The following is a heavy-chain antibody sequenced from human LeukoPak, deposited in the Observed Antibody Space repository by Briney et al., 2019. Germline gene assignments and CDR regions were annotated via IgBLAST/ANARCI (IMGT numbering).Heavy chain of an antibody. D-gene: IGHD6-13*01. Sequence: GGSLRLSCAASGFTFSSYSMNWVRQAPGKGLEWVANIKEDGSEKYYVDSVKGRFTISRDNARNSLYLQMNSLRAEDTAVYYCASGRQLGYWGQGTLVTVSS. V-gene: IGHV3-7*01. CDR2: IKEDGSEK. J-gene: IGHJ4*02. CDR1: GFTFSSYS. CDR3: ASGRQLGY.